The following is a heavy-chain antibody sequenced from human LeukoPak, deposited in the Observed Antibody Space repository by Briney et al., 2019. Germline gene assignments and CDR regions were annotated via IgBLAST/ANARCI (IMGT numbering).Heavy chain of an antibody. CDR3: ARDLSVGAFDI. V-gene: IGHV1-2*04. J-gene: IGHJ3*02. Sequence: ASVKVSCKASGYTFTGYYMHWVRQAPGQGLEWMGWINPNSGGTNYAQKFQGWVTMTRDTSISTAYMGLSRLRPDDTAVYYCARDLSVGAFDIWGQGTMVTVSS. D-gene: IGHD1-26*01. CDR1: GYTFTGYY. CDR2: INPNSGGT.